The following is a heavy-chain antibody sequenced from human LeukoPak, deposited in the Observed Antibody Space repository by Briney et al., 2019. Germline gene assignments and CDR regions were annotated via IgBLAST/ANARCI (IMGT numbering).Heavy chain of an antibody. CDR3: ARVFRYSSFDY. D-gene: IGHD3-9*01. Sequence: GSLRLSCAASGFSFSRYYMGWGRQAPGKGLRWVSLIYSAGSTYYADSVQGRFTISRDDSENTVYLQMDSLRAEDTAVYSCARVFRYSSFDYWGQGTLVTVSS. V-gene: IGHV3-53*01. J-gene: IGHJ4*02. CDR2: IYSAGST. CDR1: GFSFSRYY.